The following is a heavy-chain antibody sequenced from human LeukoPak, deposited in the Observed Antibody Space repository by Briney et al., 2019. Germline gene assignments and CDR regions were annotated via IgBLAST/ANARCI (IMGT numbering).Heavy chain of an antibody. D-gene: IGHD3-22*01. Sequence: ASVKVSRKASGQTFNGYYIHWVRQAPGQGLEWMGWINPNSGGTNYAQKFQGRVTMTRDTSIGTAYMELRRLRSDDRAVYYWARSPPTIVVVNTTGDFDSWGQGTLVTVSS. J-gene: IGHJ4*02. CDR2: INPNSGGT. CDR1: GQTFNGYY. V-gene: IGHV1-2*02. CDR3: ARSPPTIVVVNTTGDFDS.